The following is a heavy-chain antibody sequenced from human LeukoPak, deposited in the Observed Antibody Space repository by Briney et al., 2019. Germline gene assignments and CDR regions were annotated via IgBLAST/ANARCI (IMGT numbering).Heavy chain of an antibody. V-gene: IGHV4-59*11. CDR1: GGSISSHY. Sequence: PETLSLTCTVSGGSISSHYWSWIRQPPGKGLEWIGYIYYSGSTNYNPSLKSRVTISLDTSKNQFSLKLSPVTAADTAVYYCANGYSSSWFSVWGQGTLVTVSS. J-gene: IGHJ4*02. CDR2: IYYSGST. CDR3: ANGYSSSWFSV. D-gene: IGHD6-13*01.